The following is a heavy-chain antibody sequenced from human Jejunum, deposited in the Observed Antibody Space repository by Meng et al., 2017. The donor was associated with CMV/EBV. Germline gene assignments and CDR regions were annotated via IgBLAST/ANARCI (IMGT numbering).Heavy chain of an antibody. CDR2: IYHKGHT. J-gene: IGHJ5*01. CDR1: GGSIASDDYW. CDR3: ARDKAGYKNCDS. Sequence: QGHRQESGPGLVEPSQTLSLTCIVAGGSIASDDYWWSWIRQPPGKGLEWIGYIYHKGHTYYNPSLRSRISISVDTSKNQFSLRLNSVTAADTAVYYCARDKAGYKNCDSWGQGTLVTVSS. D-gene: IGHD5-24*01. V-gene: IGHV4-30-4*08.